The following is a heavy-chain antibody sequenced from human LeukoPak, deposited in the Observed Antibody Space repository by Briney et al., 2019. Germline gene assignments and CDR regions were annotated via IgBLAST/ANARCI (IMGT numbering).Heavy chain of an antibody. Sequence: ASVKVSCKASGYTFTSYDINWVRQATGQGLEWMGYMNPKSGSTGYAQRFQGRVTMTRNTSISTAYMELSSLRSEDTAVYYCARGLYYYDSSGYYPYNWFDPWGQGTLVTVSS. D-gene: IGHD3-22*01. CDR3: ARGLYYYDSSGYYPYNWFDP. CDR1: GYTFTSYD. J-gene: IGHJ5*02. V-gene: IGHV1-8*01. CDR2: MNPKSGST.